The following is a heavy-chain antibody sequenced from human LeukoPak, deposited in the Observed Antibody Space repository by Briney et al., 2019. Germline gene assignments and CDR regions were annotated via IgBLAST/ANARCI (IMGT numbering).Heavy chain of an antibody. CDR2: IKKDGSAK. V-gene: IGHV3-7*01. CDR1: GFTFSSYW. D-gene: IGHD2-2*01. J-gene: IGHJ4*02. Sequence: PGGSLRLSCAASGFTFSSYWMSWVRQAPGKGLEWVANIKKDGSAKYCMDSVKGRLTISRDSAKNSLYLQMNSLRAEDTAVYYCAKIYCTSTDCYYDYWGQGTLVTVSS. CDR3: AKIYCTSTDCYYDY.